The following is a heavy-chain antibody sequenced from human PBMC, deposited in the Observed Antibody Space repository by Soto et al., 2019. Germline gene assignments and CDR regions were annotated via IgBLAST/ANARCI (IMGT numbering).Heavy chain of an antibody. Sequence: EVQLVESGGGLVQPGGSLRLSCAVSGFTFGSYWMNWVRLIPGKGLEWVAYIKPDGSATYYVDSVKGRLTISRDNAKNSLYLQMNSLRVEDTSVYYCARAGYCGPGCYYYFDYWGQGILVTVSS. J-gene: IGHJ4*02. CDR3: ARAGYCGPGCYYYFDY. CDR1: GFTFGSYW. V-gene: IGHV3-7*01. CDR2: IKPDGSAT. D-gene: IGHD2-21*02.